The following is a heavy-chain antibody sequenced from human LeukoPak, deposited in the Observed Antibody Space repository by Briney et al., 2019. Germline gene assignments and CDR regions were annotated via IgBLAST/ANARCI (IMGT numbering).Heavy chain of an antibody. Sequence: ASVKVSCKASGGTFSSYAISWVRQAPGQGLEWMGGIIPIFGTANYAQKFQGRVTITADKSTSTAYMELRSLRSEDTAVYYCARDPSWELPFYYYYMDVWGKGTTVTISS. D-gene: IGHD1-26*01. J-gene: IGHJ6*03. CDR3: ARDPSWELPFYYYYMDV. CDR1: GGTFSSYA. V-gene: IGHV1-69*06. CDR2: IIPIFGTA.